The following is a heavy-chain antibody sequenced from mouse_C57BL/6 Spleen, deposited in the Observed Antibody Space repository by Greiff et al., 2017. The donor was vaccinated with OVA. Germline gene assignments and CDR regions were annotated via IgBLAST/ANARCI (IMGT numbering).Heavy chain of an antibody. CDR1: GFTFSDYG. CDR3: ARPANWDEAWFAY. CDR2: ISSGGGTI. V-gene: IGHV5-17*01. D-gene: IGHD4-1*01. J-gene: IGHJ3*01. Sequence: EVQLVESGGGLVKPGGSLKLSCAASGFTFSDYGMHWVRQAPEKGLEWVAYISSGGGTIYYADTVKGRFTISRDNAKNTLSLQLTSLRSEDTAMYYCARPANWDEAWFAYWGQGTLVTVSA.